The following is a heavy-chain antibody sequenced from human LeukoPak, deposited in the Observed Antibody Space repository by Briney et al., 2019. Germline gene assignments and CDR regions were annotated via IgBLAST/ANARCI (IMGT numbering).Heavy chain of an antibody. CDR3: VRGIRDYYGLDY. J-gene: IGHJ4*02. Sequence: GGSLRLSCAASGFTFSSYWMHWVRQALGKGLVWVSRINSDGSSTSYADSVKGRFTISRDNAKNTLYLQMNSLRAEDTAVYYCVRGIRDYYGLDYWGQGTLVTVSS. D-gene: IGHD3-22*01. V-gene: IGHV3-74*01. CDR2: INSDGSST. CDR1: GFTFSSYW.